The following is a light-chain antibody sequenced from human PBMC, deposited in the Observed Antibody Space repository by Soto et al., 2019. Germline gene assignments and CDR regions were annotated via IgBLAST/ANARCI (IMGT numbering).Light chain of an antibody. CDR2: DTS. J-gene: IGKJ4*01. Sequence: EIVMTQSPATLSVSPGERATLSCRASQNVNTNLAWYQQKPGQAPRLLIYDTSTRATGIPVRFSGSGSGTEFTLPISSLQSEDFAVYYCQQYNNRPLTFGGGTKVEIK. CDR1: QNVNTN. CDR3: QQYNNRPLT. V-gene: IGKV3-15*01.